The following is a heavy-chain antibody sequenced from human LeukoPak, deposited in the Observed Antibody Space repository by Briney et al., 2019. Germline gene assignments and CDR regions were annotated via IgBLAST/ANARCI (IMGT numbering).Heavy chain of an antibody. Sequence: SETLSLTCTVSGGSISSYYWSWIRQPPGKGLEWIGYIYYSGNTNYNPSLKNRVTISVDTSKNQFSLKLSSVTAADTAVYYCASSYSSSLFFDSWGQGTLVTVSS. J-gene: IGHJ4*02. CDR2: IYYSGNT. CDR3: ASSYSSSLFFDS. D-gene: IGHD6-6*01. V-gene: IGHV4-59*08. CDR1: GGSISSYY.